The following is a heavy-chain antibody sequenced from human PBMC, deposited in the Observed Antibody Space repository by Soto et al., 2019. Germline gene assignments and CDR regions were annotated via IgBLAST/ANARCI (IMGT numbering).Heavy chain of an antibody. J-gene: IGHJ4*02. CDR1: GFTFTTYA. V-gene: IGHV3-30*14. Sequence: GGSLSPSCAAAGFTFTTYALHWVGQAPGKGLEWYAVISYDGSNKYYADSVKGRLTSSRAKSKNTPYVQFSSLRAEDTAVYYCARDEALAGNGNVDYWVQGTLVTVSS. CDR2: ISYDGSNK. D-gene: IGHD6-19*01. CDR3: ARDEALAGNGNVDY.